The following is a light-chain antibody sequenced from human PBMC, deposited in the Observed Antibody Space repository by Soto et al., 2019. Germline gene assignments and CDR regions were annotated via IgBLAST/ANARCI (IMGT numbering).Light chain of an antibody. CDR2: DAS. V-gene: IGKV1-33*01. Sequence: DIQMTQSPSSLSASVGDRVTITCRASQDITNYLNWYQQKPGKAPKLLVYDASTLETGVPSRFSGSVSDTDFTFTNSSLQPEDIGTYYCQQYDNLPIIFGQGTRLEIK. J-gene: IGKJ5*01. CDR3: QQYDNLPII. CDR1: QDITNY.